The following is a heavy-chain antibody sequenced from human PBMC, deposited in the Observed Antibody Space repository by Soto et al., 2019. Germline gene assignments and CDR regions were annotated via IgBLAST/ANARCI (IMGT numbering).Heavy chain of an antibody. CDR1: GFTFSSYA. Sequence: PGGSLRLSCAASGFTFSSYAMHWVRQAPGKGLEWVAVISYDGSNKYYADSVKGRFTISRDNSKNTLYLQMNSLRAEDTAVYYCARELTLLSSGWSYWFDPWGQGTLVTVSS. V-gene: IGHV3-30-3*01. CDR2: ISYDGSNK. CDR3: ARELTLLSSGWSYWFDP. J-gene: IGHJ5*02. D-gene: IGHD6-19*01.